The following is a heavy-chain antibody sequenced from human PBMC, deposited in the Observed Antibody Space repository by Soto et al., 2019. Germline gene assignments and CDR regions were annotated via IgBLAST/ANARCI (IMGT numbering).Heavy chain of an antibody. CDR3: AKDRPDTAMDLRYYFDY. D-gene: IGHD5-18*01. V-gene: IGHV3-30*18. J-gene: IGHJ4*02. CDR2: ISYDGSNK. Sequence: PGGSLRLSCAASGFTFSSSGMHWVRQAPGKGLEWVAVISYDGSNKYYADSVKGRFTISRDNSKNTLYLQMNSLRAEDTAVYYCAKDRPDTAMDLRYYFDYWGQGTLVTVSS. CDR1: GFTFSSSG.